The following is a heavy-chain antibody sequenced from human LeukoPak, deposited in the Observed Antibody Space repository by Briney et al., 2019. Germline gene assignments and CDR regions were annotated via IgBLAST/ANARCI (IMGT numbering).Heavy chain of an antibody. V-gene: IGHV4-39*01. CDR3: ASRRSYTFAPDLFDI. Sequence: PSETLSLTWTVSGGSIRSSSYFWGWIRQPPGKGLEWIGSIYYSGSTYYNPSLKSRVTISVDTSKNQFSLKLSSVTAADTAVYYCASRRSYTFAPDLFDIWGQGTMVTVSS. CDR1: GGSIRSSSYF. J-gene: IGHJ3*02. D-gene: IGHD1-26*01. CDR2: IYYSGST.